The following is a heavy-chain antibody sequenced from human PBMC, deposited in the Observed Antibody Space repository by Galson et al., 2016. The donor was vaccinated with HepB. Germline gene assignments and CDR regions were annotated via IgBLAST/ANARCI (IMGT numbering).Heavy chain of an antibody. CDR3: ARAYSCGAGCNYFDS. J-gene: IGHJ4*02. V-gene: IGHV1-18*01. D-gene: IGHD2-21*02. Sequence: SVKVSCKASGYPFTTYNINWVRQAPGQRLEWMGWISPYNGNTKYSEKVRGRVTMTTDTSTSTAYMDLRSLSPDDTAMYFYARAYSCGAGCNYFDSWGQGARVTASS. CDR2: ISPYNGNT. CDR1: GYPFTTYN.